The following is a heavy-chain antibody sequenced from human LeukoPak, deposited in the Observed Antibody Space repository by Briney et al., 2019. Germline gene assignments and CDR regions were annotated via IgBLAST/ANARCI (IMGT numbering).Heavy chain of an antibody. CDR2: IWYNGNSN. Sequence: PGGSLRLSCAASGFTLTGYGVHCVRQAPGKGLEGVAGIWYNGNSNYYADSVKGRFTVSRDTSKNTLYLQMNTLRGEDTAIYYCARDGLASIGLDMWGQGTVVTVSS. CDR1: GFTLTGYG. V-gene: IGHV3-33*01. D-gene: IGHD6-13*01. CDR3: ARDGLASIGLDM. J-gene: IGHJ3*02.